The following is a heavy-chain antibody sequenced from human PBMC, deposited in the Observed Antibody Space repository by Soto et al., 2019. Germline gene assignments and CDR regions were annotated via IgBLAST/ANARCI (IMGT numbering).Heavy chain of an antibody. J-gene: IGHJ3*02. CDR1: GFTFSSDA. Sequence: QVQLVESGGGVVQPGRSLRLSCAASGFTFSSDAMHWVRQAPGKGLEWVAVISYDGSNKYYADSVKGRFTISRDNSKNSLYLQMNSLRAEDTAVYYCARDTGSRWYSGERDAFDIWGQGTMVTVSS. CDR3: ARDTGSRWYSGERDAFDI. V-gene: IGHV3-30-3*01. D-gene: IGHD6-19*01. CDR2: ISYDGSNK.